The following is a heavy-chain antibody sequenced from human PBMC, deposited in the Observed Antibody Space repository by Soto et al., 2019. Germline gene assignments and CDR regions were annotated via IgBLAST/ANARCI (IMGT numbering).Heavy chain of an antibody. V-gene: IGHV1-69*02. CDR3: ARAITTVSAFDI. D-gene: IGHD3-22*01. CDR1: GGTFSSYT. CDR2: IIPILGIA. Sequence: QVQLVQSGAEVKKPGSSVKVSCKASGGTFSSYTISWVRQAPGQGLEWMGRIIPILGIANYAQKFQGRVTITADKSTSPAYMELSSLRSEDTAAYYCARAITTVSAFDIWGQGTMVTVSS. J-gene: IGHJ3*02.